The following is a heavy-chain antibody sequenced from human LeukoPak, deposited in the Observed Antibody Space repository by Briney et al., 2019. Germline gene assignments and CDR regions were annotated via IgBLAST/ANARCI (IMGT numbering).Heavy chain of an antibody. CDR3: ARDYTSCYPFDY. CDR1: GYTFTSYG. CDR2: ISAYNGNT. D-gene: IGHD3-22*01. Sequence: ASVKVSCKASGYTFTSYGISWVRQAPGQGLEWMGWISAYNGNTNYAQKLQGRVTMTRDTSTSTVYMELSSLRSEDTAVYYCARDYTSCYPFDYWGQGTLVTVSS. V-gene: IGHV1-18*01. J-gene: IGHJ4*02.